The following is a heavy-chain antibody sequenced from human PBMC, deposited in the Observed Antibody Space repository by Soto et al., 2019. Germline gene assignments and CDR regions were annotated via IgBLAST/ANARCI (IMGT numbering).Heavy chain of an antibody. D-gene: IGHD3-10*01. CDR2: IDPSDSYT. V-gene: IGHV5-10-1*01. J-gene: IGHJ5*02. CDR1: GYSFTSYW. CDR3: ASYGSGINHNWFDP. Sequence: GESLKISCKGSGYSFTSYWIGWVRQMPGKGLEWMGRIDPSDSYTNYSPSFQGHVTISADKSISTAYLQWSSLKASDTAMYYCASYGSGINHNWFDPWGQGTLVTVSS.